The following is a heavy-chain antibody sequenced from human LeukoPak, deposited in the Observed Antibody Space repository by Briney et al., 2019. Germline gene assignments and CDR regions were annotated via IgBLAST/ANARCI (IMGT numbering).Heavy chain of an antibody. Sequence: SVTVSCKASAGTFSIYAISWVRHGPGQGLEWKGGVIPIFGTANYAQKFQGRVSITADETTSTAYMELSSVRAEDTAVYYCARRGYSYGFFDYWGQGTLVTVSS. V-gene: IGHV1-69*13. CDR3: ARRGYSYGFFDY. D-gene: IGHD5-18*01. CDR2: VIPIFGTA. J-gene: IGHJ4*02. CDR1: AGTFSIYA.